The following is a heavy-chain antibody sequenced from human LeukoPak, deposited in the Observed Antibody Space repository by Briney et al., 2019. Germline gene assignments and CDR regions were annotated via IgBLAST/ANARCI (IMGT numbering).Heavy chain of an antibody. Sequence: SSETLSLTCAVSGYSISSGYYWGWIRQPPGKGLEWIGSSYHSGSTYYNPSLKSRVTISVDTSKNQFSLKLSSVTAADTAVYYCARGGGDTDFDYWGQGTLVTVSS. J-gene: IGHJ4*02. CDR2: SYHSGST. CDR1: GYSISSGYY. D-gene: IGHD5-18*01. V-gene: IGHV4-38-2*01. CDR3: ARGGGDTDFDY.